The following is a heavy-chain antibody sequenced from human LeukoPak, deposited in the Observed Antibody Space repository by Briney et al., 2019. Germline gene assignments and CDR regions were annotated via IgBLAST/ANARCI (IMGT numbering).Heavy chain of an antibody. CDR3: YSSSWYGEDFDY. CDR1: GFTFSNAW. Sequence: GGSLRLSCAASGFTFSNAWMSWVRQAPGKGLEWVGRIKSKTDGGTTDYAAPVKGRFTISRDDSKNTLYLQMNSLKTEDTAVYYCYSSSWYGEDFDYWGQGTLVTVSS. J-gene: IGHJ4*02. V-gene: IGHV3-15*01. D-gene: IGHD6-13*01. CDR2: IKSKTDGGTT.